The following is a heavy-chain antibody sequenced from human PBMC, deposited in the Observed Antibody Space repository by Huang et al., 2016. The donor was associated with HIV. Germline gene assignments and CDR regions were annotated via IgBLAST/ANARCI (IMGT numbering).Heavy chain of an antibody. CDR1: GFTFNKFD. V-gene: IGHV3-30*18. Sequence: QVQLVESGGGVVQPGRSLRLSCAAFGFTFNKFDMHWVRQAPGKGMEVVVIISYDGRRKYHADAVKGRFTSSRDNSKNTVYLQMNSLRVEDTAVYYCAKDGRGSGTYYDYFEYWGQGTLVTVSS. CDR2: ISYDGRRK. D-gene: IGHD1-26*01. J-gene: IGHJ4*02. CDR3: AKDGRGSGTYYDYFEY.